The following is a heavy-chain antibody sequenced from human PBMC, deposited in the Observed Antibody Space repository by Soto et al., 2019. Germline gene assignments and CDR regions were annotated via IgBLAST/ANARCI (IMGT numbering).Heavy chain of an antibody. CDR1: GYTFTIYA. J-gene: IGHJ5*02. CDR2: INAGNGNT. D-gene: IGHD2-2*01. Sequence: ASVKVYCKASGYTFTIYAMHWGRQAPGQRLEWMGWINAGNGNTKYSQEFQGRVTITRDTSASTAYMELSSLRSEDTAVYYCARDGGYNQLPPYYNWFDPWGQGTLVTVSS. CDR3: ARDGGYNQLPPYYNWFDP. V-gene: IGHV1-3*01.